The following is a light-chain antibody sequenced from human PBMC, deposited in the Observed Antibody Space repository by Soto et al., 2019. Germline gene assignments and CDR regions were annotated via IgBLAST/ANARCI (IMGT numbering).Light chain of an antibody. V-gene: IGLV2-14*01. J-gene: IGLJ3*02. CDR2: EVS. CDR3: AAWDDSLNGRV. CDR1: SSDVGAYNY. Sequence: QSVLTQPASVSGSPGQSITISCTGTSSDVGAYNYVSWYQQHPGKAPKLMIHEVSKRPSGVPDRFSGSKSGTSASLAISGLQSEDEADYYCAAWDDSLNGRVFGGGTKLTVL.